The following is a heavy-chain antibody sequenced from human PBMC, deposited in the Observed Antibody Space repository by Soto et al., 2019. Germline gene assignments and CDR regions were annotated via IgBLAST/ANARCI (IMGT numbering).Heavy chain of an antibody. CDR2: INHSGST. Sequence: QVQLQQWGAGLLKPSETLSLTCAVYGGSFSGYYWSWIRQPPGKGLEWIGEINHSGSTNYNPSLKSRVTISVDTPKNQFSLKLSSVTAADTAVYYCARCRPSGWSGLNDAFDIWGQGTMVTVSS. J-gene: IGHJ3*02. D-gene: IGHD6-19*01. V-gene: IGHV4-34*01. CDR1: GGSFSGYY. CDR3: ARCRPSGWSGLNDAFDI.